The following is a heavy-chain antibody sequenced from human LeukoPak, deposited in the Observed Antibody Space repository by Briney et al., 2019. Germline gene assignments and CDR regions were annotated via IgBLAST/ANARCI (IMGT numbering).Heavy chain of an antibody. V-gene: IGHV4-34*01. CDR2: INHSGST. J-gene: IGHJ4*02. D-gene: IGHD3-22*01. CDR1: GGSFSGYY. CDR3: ARVPYYYDSSGYYDTGYFDY. Sequence: SETLSLTCAVYGGSFSGYYWSWIRQPPGKGLEWIGEINHSGSTNYNPSLKSRVTISADTSKNQFSLKLSSVTAADTAVYYCARVPYYYDSSGYYDTGYFDYWGQGTLVTVSS.